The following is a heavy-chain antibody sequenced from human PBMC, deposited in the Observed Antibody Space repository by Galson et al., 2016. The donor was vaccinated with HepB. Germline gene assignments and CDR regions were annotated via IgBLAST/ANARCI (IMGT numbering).Heavy chain of an antibody. V-gene: IGHV3-48*02. Sequence: SCAASGFTFSPSSMNWVRQAPGKGLEWLSYISGTTHTFVSYADSLRGRFTISRDNAKNSLYLHLNSLRDEDTAVYYCARDFSWSFENWGQGTLVTVSS. CDR1: GFTFSPSS. CDR3: ARDFSWSFEN. CDR2: ISGTTHTF. D-gene: IGHD3-3*01. J-gene: IGHJ4*02.